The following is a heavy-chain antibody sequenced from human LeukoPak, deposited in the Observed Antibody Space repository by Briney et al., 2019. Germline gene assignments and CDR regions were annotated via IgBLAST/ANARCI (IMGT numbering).Heavy chain of an antibody. J-gene: IGHJ4*02. CDR3: ARDTKQWLLLTTLFDY. Sequence: PSETLSLTCTVSGGSISSSSYYWGWIRQPPGKGLEWIGSIYYSGNTYYNPSLKSRVTISVDTSKDQFSLKLSSVTAADTAIYYCARDTKQWLLLTTLFDYWGQGTLVTVSS. CDR2: IYYSGNT. D-gene: IGHD6-19*01. CDR1: GGSISSSSYY. V-gene: IGHV4-39*07.